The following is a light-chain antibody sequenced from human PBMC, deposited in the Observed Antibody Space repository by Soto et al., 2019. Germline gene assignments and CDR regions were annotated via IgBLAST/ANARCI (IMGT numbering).Light chain of an antibody. J-gene: IGKJ1*01. Sequence: EVVLTQSPGTVSLSPGERATLSCRASQSITSNYLAWYQQKPGQAPRLLIYAASSRATSIPDRFSGSGSGPDFTLSISKLEPEDFAVYYCQQYGSSVTWTFGQGTKVESK. CDR2: AAS. V-gene: IGKV3-20*01. CDR1: QSITSNY. CDR3: QQYGSSVTWT.